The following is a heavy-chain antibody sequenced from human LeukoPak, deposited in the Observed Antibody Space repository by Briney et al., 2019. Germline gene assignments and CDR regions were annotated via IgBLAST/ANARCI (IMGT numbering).Heavy chain of an antibody. J-gene: IGHJ4*02. D-gene: IGHD3-22*01. CDR3: ARFGRDSSGYYYFDY. CDR2: IKPDGSEK. Sequence: GGSLRLSCAASGFTFTTYWMTWVRQAPGKGLQGGANIKPDGSEKFYVDSVRGRFTISRDNAKSSLYLQMNNLRADDAAVYYCARFGRDSSGYYYFDYWGQGTLVTVSS. V-gene: IGHV3-7*01. CDR1: GFTFTTYW.